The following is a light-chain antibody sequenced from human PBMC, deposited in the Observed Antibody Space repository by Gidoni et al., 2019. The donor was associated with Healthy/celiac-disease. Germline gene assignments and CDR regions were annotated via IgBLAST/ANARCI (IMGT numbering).Light chain of an antibody. J-gene: IGKJ4*01. V-gene: IGKV3-15*01. CDR3: QQYNNWPPT. Sequence: EKVMTQSPATLSVSPGERATLSGRASQSVSSNLAWYQQKPGQAPRLLIYGASTRATGIPARFSGSVSVTEFTLTISSLQSEDFAVYYCQQYNNWPPTFGGGTKVEIK. CDR1: QSVSSN. CDR2: GAS.